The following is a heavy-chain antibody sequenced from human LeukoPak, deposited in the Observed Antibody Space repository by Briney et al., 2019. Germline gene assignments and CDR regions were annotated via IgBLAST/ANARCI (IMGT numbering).Heavy chain of an antibody. V-gene: IGHV3-30*18. CDR1: GFTFRSYD. CDR3: AKDSEIAAAGSYWYFDL. Sequence: PGGSLRLSCAASGFTFRSYDMHWVRQAPGKGLQWVAVISYDGSNKYHTDSVKGRFTISRDNSKNKLYLQMNSLRAEDTAVYYCAKDSEIAAAGSYWYFDLWGRGTLVTVSS. J-gene: IGHJ2*01. CDR2: ISYDGSNK. D-gene: IGHD6-13*01.